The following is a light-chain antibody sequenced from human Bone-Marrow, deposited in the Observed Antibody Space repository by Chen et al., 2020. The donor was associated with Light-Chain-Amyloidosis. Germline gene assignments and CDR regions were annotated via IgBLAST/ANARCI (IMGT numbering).Light chain of an antibody. CDR2: EVT. J-gene: IGLJ1*01. V-gene: IGLV2-14*01. CDR1: SRDVGGDNH. Sequence: QSALTQPASVSGSPSQSITISCPGTSRDVGGDNHVSWYQQHPDKAPKLMIYEVTTRPSWVPDRFSGSKSDNTASLTISGLQTEDEADYFCSSYTITNTLVFGSGTRVTVL. CDR3: SSYTITNTLV.